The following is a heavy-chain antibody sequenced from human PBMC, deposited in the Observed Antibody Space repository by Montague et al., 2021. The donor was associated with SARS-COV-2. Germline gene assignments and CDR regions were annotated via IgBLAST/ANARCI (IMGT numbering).Heavy chain of an antibody. J-gene: IGHJ4*01. D-gene: IGHD3-16*01. CDR3: AGHRIYLGGSW. CDR1: GGSISRYY. Sequence: SETLSLTCTVSGGSISRYYWSWIRQYPGQGLEWIAYIFESRSPNYNPSLSSRVTASADTSKSQFSLQLTSVTAADKALYYFAGHRIYLGGSWWGEGTLVTVSS. CDR2: IFESRSP. V-gene: IGHV4-59*08.